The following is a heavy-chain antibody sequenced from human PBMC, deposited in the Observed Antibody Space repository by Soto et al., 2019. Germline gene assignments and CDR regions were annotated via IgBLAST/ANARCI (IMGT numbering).Heavy chain of an antibody. CDR2: ISSSGSTI. Sequence: GSLRLSCAASGFTFTTYSMNWVRQAPGRGLEWVSYISSSGSTIYYADSVRGRFTISRDTAKNSLFLQMNSLRDEDTAVYYCARVRVMSEIYGMDVWGQGTTVTVSS. CDR3: ARVRVMSEIYGMDV. V-gene: IGHV3-48*02. J-gene: IGHJ6*02. CDR1: GFTFTTYS. D-gene: IGHD2-21*01.